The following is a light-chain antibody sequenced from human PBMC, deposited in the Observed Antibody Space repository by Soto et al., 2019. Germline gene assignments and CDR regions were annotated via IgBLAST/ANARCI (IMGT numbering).Light chain of an antibody. V-gene: IGLV1-51*02. Sequence: QSVLTQPPSVSAAPGQTVTISCSGSSSNIGNNYVSWYQQLPGTAPKVLIYENNKRPSGIPDRFSGSKSGTSATLGITGLQTGDEADYYCGTWDSSLSAGVFGGGTQLTVL. CDR2: ENN. CDR1: SSNIGNNY. J-gene: IGLJ2*01. CDR3: GTWDSSLSAGV.